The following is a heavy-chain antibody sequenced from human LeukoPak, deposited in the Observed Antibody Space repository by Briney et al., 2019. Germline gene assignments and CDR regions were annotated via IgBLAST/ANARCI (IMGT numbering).Heavy chain of an antibody. CDR1: GGSITQTNY. CDR2: VNLQGST. V-gene: IGHV4-4*02. J-gene: IGHJ4*02. CDR3: AREGGPYRPLDY. Sequence: PSGTLSLTCDVSGGSITQTNYWTWVRKPPGKGLGWIGEVNLQGSTNYNPTLMRRVAISVDTSANHVSLQLTSVTAADTAVYYCAREGGPYRPLDYSGQGTLVTVSS.